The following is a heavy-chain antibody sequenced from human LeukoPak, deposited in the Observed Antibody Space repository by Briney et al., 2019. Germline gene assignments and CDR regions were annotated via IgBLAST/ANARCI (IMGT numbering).Heavy chain of an antibody. V-gene: IGHV3-11*01. J-gene: IGHJ4*02. D-gene: IGHD6-13*01. CDR2: ISSGGSTI. Sequence: GGSLRLSCAASGFTFDDYAMHWVRQAPGKGLEWVSYISSGGSTIYYADSVKGRFTISRDNAKNSLFLQMNSLRAEDTAVYYCAREFPGIAAAGIDYWGQGTLVTVSS. CDR1: GFTFDDYA. CDR3: AREFPGIAAAGIDY.